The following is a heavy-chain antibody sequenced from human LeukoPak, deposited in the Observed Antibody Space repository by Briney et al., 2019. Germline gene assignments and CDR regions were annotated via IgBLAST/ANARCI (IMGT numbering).Heavy chain of an antibody. CDR2: ISSSSYI. Sequence: PGGSLRLSCAASGFTFSSYSMNWVRQAPGKGLEWVSSISSSSYIYYADSVKGRFTISRDNAKNSLYLQMNSLRAEDTAVYYCARDHYPGGRITMVRGVIIYYFDYWGQGTLVTVSS. D-gene: IGHD3-10*01. CDR1: GFTFSSYS. CDR3: ARDHYPGGRITMVRGVIIYYFDY. J-gene: IGHJ4*02. V-gene: IGHV3-21*01.